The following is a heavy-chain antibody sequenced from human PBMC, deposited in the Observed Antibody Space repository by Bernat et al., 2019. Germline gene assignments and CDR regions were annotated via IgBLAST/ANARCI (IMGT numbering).Heavy chain of an antibody. D-gene: IGHD4-23*01. CDR1: GFTFSSYG. Sequence: VQLVESGGGVVQPGRSLRLSCAASGFTFSSYGMHWVRQAPGKGLEWVAVISYDGSNKYYADSVKGRFTISRDNSKNTLYLQMNSLRAEDTAVYYCANRIYGGNDDAFDIWGQGTMVTVSS. CDR3: ANRIYGGNDDAFDI. V-gene: IGHV3-30*18. CDR2: ISYDGSNK. J-gene: IGHJ3*02.